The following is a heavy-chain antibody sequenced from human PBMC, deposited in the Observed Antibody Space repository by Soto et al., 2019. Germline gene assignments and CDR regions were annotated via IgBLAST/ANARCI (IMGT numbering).Heavy chain of an antibody. V-gene: IGHV3-23*01. J-gene: IGHJ5*02. D-gene: IGHD3-9*01. CDR1: GFTFSSYV. CDR3: AKDSPPSGYFDWLSFPQTENWFDP. CDR2: ISGSGGST. Sequence: GGSLRLSCAASGFTFSSYVMSWVRQAPGKGLEWVSAISGSGGSTYYADSVKGRFTISRDNSKNTLYLQMNSLRAEDKAVYYCAKDSPPSGYFDWLSFPQTENWFDPWGQGTLVTVSS.